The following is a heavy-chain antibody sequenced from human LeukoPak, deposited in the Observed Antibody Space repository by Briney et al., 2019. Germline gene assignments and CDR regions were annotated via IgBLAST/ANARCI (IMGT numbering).Heavy chain of an antibody. D-gene: IGHD2-15*01. CDR2: ISYDGSNK. CDR3: AKIPRAATQSSY. CDR1: GFTFSSYG. V-gene: IGHV3-30*18. J-gene: IGHJ4*02. Sequence: PGGSLRLSCAAPGFTFSSYGMHWVRQAPGKGLEWVAVISYDGSNKYYADSVKGRFTISRDNSKNTLYLQMNSLRAEDTAVYYCAKIPRAATQSSYWGQGTLVTVSS.